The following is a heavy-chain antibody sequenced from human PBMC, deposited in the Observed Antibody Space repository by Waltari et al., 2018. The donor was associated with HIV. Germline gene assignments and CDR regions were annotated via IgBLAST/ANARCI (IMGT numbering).Heavy chain of an antibody. CDR2: TFYRSEWRF. CDR3: VRDSFGFDI. CDR1: RDSLSSQTAA. Sequence: QVRLQQSGPGVMKTSQTLSLTCAVSRDSLSSQTAAWNWVRWSPSRGLEWLGKTFYRSEWRFDYATPLKGRLSISVDIPKNQFSLHLTSLTTEDTATYYCVRDSFGFDIWGQGT. V-gene: IGHV6-1*01. D-gene: IGHD3-10*01. J-gene: IGHJ4*03.